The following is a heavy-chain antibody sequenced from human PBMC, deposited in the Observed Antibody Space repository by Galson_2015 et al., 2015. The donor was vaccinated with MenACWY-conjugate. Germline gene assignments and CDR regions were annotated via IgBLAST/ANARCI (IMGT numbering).Heavy chain of an antibody. CDR3: ARGGYCSSTSCYKGGYYGMDV. V-gene: IGHV3-74*01. Sequence: SLRLSCAASGFTFSSYWMHWVRQAPGKGLVWVSRINSDGSSTSYADSVKGRFTISRDNAKNTLYLQMNSLRAEDTAVYYCARGGYCSSTSCYKGGYYGMDVWGQGTTVTVSS. D-gene: IGHD2-2*01. CDR1: GFTFSSYW. CDR2: INSDGSST. J-gene: IGHJ6*02.